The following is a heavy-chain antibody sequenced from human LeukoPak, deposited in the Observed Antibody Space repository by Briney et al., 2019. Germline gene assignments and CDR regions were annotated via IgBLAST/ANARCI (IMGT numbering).Heavy chain of an antibody. CDR3: ARDRRIAGHGDFGY. CDR2: IDYSGSS. J-gene: IGHJ4*02. V-gene: IGHV4-39*02. CDR1: GDSISSGSFY. D-gene: IGHD6-6*01. Sequence: SETLSLTCIVSGDSISSGSFYWGWIRQPPGQGLEWIGSIDYSGSSYYNPSLQSRVTISVDTSKNQLSLRLKSVTASDTAVYYCARDRRIAGHGDFGYWGQGTLVTVSS.